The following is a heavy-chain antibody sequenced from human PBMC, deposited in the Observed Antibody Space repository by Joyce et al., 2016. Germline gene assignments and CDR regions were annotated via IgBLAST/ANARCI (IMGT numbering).Heavy chain of an antibody. D-gene: IGHD2-15*01. V-gene: IGHV1-18*01. CDR3: AREAYDCSGGSCYSSWFDP. Sequence: QVQLVQSGAEVKKPGASVKVSCKASGYTFTSYGISWVRQAPGQGIAWRGWISANNGNTNYAQKLQGRVTMTTDTSTSTAYMERRSLRSDDTAVYYCAREAYDCSGGSCYSSWFDPWGQGTLVTVSS. J-gene: IGHJ5*02. CDR1: GYTFTSYG. CDR2: ISANNGNT.